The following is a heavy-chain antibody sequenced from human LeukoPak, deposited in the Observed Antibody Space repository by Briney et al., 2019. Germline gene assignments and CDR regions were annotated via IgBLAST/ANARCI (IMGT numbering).Heavy chain of an antibody. V-gene: IGHV1-2*02. CDR2: INPKTGTA. CDR3: ARGGLRVMVYRLYYMDV. CDR1: GYTFTGYS. Sequence: ASVKVSCKASGYTFTGYSIYWVRQTPGQKLEWMGWINPKTGTANSAQKFQGRVTMTRDTSISTAYMELTRLRSDDTAVYYCARGGLRVMVYRLYYMDVWGKGTTVTVSS. J-gene: IGHJ6*03. D-gene: IGHD2-8*01.